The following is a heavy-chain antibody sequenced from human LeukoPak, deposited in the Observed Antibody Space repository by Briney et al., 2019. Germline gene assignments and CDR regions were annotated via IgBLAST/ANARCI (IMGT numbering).Heavy chain of an antibody. J-gene: IGHJ4*02. CDR2: INYSGST. D-gene: IGHD3-10*01. CDR3: ATREVITMVRGAVFDY. Sequence: SETLSLTCAVYGGSFSGYYWSWIRQPPGKGLEWTGEINYSGSTNYNPSLKSRVAISVDTSKNQFSLKLSSVPAADTAVYYCATREVITMVRGAVFDYWGQGTLVTVSS. V-gene: IGHV4-34*01. CDR1: GGSFSGYY.